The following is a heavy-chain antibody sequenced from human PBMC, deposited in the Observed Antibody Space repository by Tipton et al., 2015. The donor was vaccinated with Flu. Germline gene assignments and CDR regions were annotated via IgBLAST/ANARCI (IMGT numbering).Heavy chain of an antibody. D-gene: IGHD1-14*01. CDR2: IYHSGST. Sequence: LRLSCAVSGYSISSGYYWGWIRQPPGKGLEWIGSIYHSGSTYYNPSLKSRVTISVDTSKNQFSLKLSSVTAADTAVYYCAREVFPARFDPWGQGTLVTVSS. V-gene: IGHV4-38-2*02. CDR3: AREVFPARFDP. CDR1: GYSISSGYY. J-gene: IGHJ5*02.